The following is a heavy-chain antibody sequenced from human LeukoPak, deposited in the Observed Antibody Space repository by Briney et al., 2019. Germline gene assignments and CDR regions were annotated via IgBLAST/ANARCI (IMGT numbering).Heavy chain of an antibody. Sequence: GGTLRLSCAASGFTFSSYGMHWVRQAPGKGLEWVAVIWYDGSNKYYADSVKGRFTISRDNSKNTLYLQMNSLRAEDTAVYYCAREGISYYVACLDYWGQGTLVTVSS. V-gene: IGHV3-33*01. CDR1: GFTFSSYG. D-gene: IGHD3-10*02. J-gene: IGHJ4*02. CDR3: AREGISYYVACLDY. CDR2: IWYDGSNK.